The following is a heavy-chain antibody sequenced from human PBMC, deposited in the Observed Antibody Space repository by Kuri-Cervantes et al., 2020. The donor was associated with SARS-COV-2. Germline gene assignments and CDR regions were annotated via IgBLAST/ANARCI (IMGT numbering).Heavy chain of an antibody. CDR1: GFTFSNYA. D-gene: IGHD6-6*01. V-gene: IGHV3-7*01. J-gene: IGHJ6*03. Sequence: GESLKISCAASGFTFSNYAMSWVRQASGKGLEWVANIKQDGSEKYYVDSVKGRFTISRDNAKNSLYLQMNSLRAEDTAVYYCAREYSSSYYYYYMDVWGKGTTVTVSS. CDR3: AREYSSSYYYYYMDV. CDR2: IKQDGSEK.